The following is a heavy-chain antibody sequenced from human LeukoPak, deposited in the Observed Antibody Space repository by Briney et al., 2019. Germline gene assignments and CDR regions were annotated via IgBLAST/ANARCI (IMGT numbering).Heavy chain of an antibody. Sequence: GGSLRLSCAASGFTFISYAMSWVRQAPGKGLEWVSAISGSGGSTYYADSVKGRFTISRDNSKNTLYLQMNSLRAGDTAVYYCAKDLDPGIAVAGLYFDYWGQGTLVTVSS. CDR3: AKDLDPGIAVAGLYFDY. CDR2: ISGSGGST. D-gene: IGHD6-19*01. CDR1: GFTFISYA. V-gene: IGHV3-23*01. J-gene: IGHJ4*02.